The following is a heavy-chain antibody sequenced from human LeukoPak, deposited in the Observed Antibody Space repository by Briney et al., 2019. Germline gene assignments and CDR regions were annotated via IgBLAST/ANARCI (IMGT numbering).Heavy chain of an antibody. D-gene: IGHD3-22*01. CDR2: IKQDGSEK. V-gene: IGHV3-7*03. Sequence: SGGSLRLSCAASGFTFSSYWMSWVRQAPGKGLEWVANIKQDGSEKYYVDSVKGRFTISRDNAKNSLYLQMNSLRAEDTAVYYCAREGPYSSGYRVIFGYWGQGTLVTVSS. CDR1: GFTFSSYW. CDR3: AREGPYSSGYRVIFGY. J-gene: IGHJ4*02.